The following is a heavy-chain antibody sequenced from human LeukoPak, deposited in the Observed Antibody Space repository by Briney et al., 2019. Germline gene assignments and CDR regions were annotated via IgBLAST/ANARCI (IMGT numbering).Heavy chain of an antibody. CDR3: ARDAPEDSYYYDSSGLALDY. CDR1: GGSISSYY. CDR2: TYYSGST. Sequence: SETLSLTCTVSGGSISSYYWSWIRQPPGKGLEWIGYTYYSGSTNYNPSLKSRVTISVDTSKNQFSLKLSSVTAADTAVYYCARDAPEDSYYYDSSGLALDYWGQGTLVTVSS. J-gene: IGHJ4*02. D-gene: IGHD3-22*01. V-gene: IGHV4-59*12.